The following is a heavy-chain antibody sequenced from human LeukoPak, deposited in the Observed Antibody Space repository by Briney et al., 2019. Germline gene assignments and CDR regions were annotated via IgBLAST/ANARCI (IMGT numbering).Heavy chain of an antibody. J-gene: IGHJ4*02. CDR1: GFTFNTYN. V-gene: IGHV3-21*01. D-gene: IGHD5-12*01. CDR2: ISSSSSYI. Sequence: TGGSLRLSCAASGFTFNTYNMNWVRQAPGKGLEWVSSISSSSSYIYYADSVKGRFTISRDNAKNSLYLQMNSLRAEDTAVYYCARYSGYDDEGEYFDYWGQGTLVTVSS. CDR3: ARYSGYDDEGEYFDY.